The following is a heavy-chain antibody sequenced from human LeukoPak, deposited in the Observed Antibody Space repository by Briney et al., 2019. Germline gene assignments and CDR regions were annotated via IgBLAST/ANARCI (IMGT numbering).Heavy chain of an antibody. D-gene: IGHD4-17*01. CDR1: GFTVSSNY. J-gene: IGHJ4*02. CDR3: AKGGYGDPLDYFDY. CDR2: ISGSGGST. V-gene: IGHV3-23*01. Sequence: GGSLRLSCAASGFTVSSNYMSWVRQAPGKGLEWVSAISGSGGSTYYADSVKGRFTISRDNSKNTLYLQMNSLRAEDTAVYYCAKGGYGDPLDYFDYWGQGTLVTVSS.